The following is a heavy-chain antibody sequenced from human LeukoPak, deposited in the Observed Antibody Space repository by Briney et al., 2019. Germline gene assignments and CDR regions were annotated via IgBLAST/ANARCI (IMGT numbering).Heavy chain of an antibody. D-gene: IGHD3-22*01. CDR3: AKGLGTSGYHDY. V-gene: IGHV3-23*01. CDR1: GFPFSNYA. Sequence: GGSLRLSCAASGFPFSNYAMTWVRQAPGKGLERVSGISDSGDRTYYADSVKGRFTISRDNSKNMLYLQMNSLRVEDTALYYCAKGLGTSGYHDYWGQGTLVAVSS. CDR2: ISDSGDRT. J-gene: IGHJ4*02.